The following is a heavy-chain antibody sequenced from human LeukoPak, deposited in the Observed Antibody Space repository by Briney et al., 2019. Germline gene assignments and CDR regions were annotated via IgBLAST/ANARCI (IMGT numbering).Heavy chain of an antibody. CDR2: INPNSGGT. CDR1: GYTFTGYY. V-gene: IGHV1-2*02. D-gene: IGHD2-8*01. Sequence: ASVKVSCKASGYTFTGYYMHWVRQAPGQGLEWMGWINPNSGGTNYAQKFQGRVTMTRDTSISTAYMELSRLRSDDTAVYYCARDVLMASDAFDIWGQGTMVTVSS. CDR3: ARDVLMASDAFDI. J-gene: IGHJ3*02.